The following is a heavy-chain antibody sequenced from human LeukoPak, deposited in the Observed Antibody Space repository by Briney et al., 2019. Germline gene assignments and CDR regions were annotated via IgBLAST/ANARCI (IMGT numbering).Heavy chain of an antibody. CDR1: GFTFSNAW. D-gene: IGHD6-25*01. V-gene: IGHV3-15*01. Sequence: GGSLRLSCAASGFTFSNAWMSWVRQAPGKGLEWVGRIKSKTDGGTTDYAAPVKGRFTISRDDSKNTLYLQMNSLKTEGTAVYFCTTIAAAGHFDYWGQGTLVTVSS. CDR3: TTIAAAGHFDY. CDR2: IKSKTDGGTT. J-gene: IGHJ4*02.